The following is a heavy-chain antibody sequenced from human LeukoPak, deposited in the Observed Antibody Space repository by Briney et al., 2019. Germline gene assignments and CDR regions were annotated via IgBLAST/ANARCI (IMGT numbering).Heavy chain of an antibody. D-gene: IGHD6-13*01. V-gene: IGHV4-39*07. Sequence: PSETLSLTCTVSGGSIRSSYCYWGWIRQPPGKGLEWIGSIYDSGSTYYNPSLRSRVTISVDTSKNQFSLKLSSVTAADTAVYYCARVYSSSWYLPPNWFDPWGQGTLVTVSS. CDR1: GGSIRSSYCY. J-gene: IGHJ5*02. CDR3: ARVYSSSWYLPPNWFDP. CDR2: IYDSGST.